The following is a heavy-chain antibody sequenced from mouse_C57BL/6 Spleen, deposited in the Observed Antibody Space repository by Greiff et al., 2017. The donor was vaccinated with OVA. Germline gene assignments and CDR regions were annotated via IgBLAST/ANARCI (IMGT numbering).Heavy chain of an antibody. J-gene: IGHJ2*01. V-gene: IGHV1-80*01. D-gene: IGHD2-12*01. CDR1: GYAFSSYW. Sequence: VQLQQSGAELVKPGASVKISCKASGYAFSSYWMNWVKQRPGKGLEWIGQIYPGDGDTNYNGKFKGKATLTADKSSSTAYMQLSSLTSEDSAVYFCARGEYDYYFDYWGQGTTLTVSS. CDR2: IYPGDGDT. CDR3: ARGEYDYYFDY.